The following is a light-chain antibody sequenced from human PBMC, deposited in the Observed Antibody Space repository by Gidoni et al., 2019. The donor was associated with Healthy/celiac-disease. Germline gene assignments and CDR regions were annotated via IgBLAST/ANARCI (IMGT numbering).Light chain of an antibody. CDR1: QGISSY. Sequence: DIQLTQSPSFLSASVGDRVTITCRASQGISSYLAWYQQKPGKAPKLLIYAASTLQSGVPSRFSGSGSGTEFTLTISSLQPEDFANYYCQQLNSYTVTFSGGTKVEIK. CDR3: QQLNSYTVT. J-gene: IGKJ4*01. CDR2: AAS. V-gene: IGKV1-9*01.